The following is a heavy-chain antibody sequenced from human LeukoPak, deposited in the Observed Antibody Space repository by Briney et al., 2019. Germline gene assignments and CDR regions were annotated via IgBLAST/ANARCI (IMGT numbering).Heavy chain of an antibody. D-gene: IGHD3-10*01. CDR1: GFTFSSYS. CDR3: TRGWVGESPREFDY. CDR2: ISSTSTM. Sequence: GGSLRLSCAASGFTFSSYSMNWVRQAPGKGLEWISYISSTSTMYYADSVRGRFTISRDNAKNSLYLQMNSLRVEDTAVYHCTRGWVGESPREFDYWGQGTLVTVSS. V-gene: IGHV3-48*01. J-gene: IGHJ4*02.